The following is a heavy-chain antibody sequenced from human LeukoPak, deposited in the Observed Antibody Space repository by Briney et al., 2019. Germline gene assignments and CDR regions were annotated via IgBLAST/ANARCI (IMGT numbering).Heavy chain of an antibody. Sequence: PGGSLRLSCAASGFTFSSYAMSWVRQAPGKGLEWVSAISGSGTSTYYADSVKGRFTISRDNSKNTLYLQMNSLRADDTAVYYCAKDSGNRDNWFDPWGQGTLVTVSS. CDR1: GFTFSSYA. V-gene: IGHV3-23*01. CDR2: ISGSGTST. J-gene: IGHJ5*02. D-gene: IGHD1-14*01. CDR3: AKDSGNRDNWFDP.